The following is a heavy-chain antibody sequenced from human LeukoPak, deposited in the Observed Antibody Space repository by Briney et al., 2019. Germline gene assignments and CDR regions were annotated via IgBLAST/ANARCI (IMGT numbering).Heavy chain of an antibody. Sequence: PGGSLRLSCAASGFKLDNYALSWVRQAPGRGLEWIGEINHSGSTNYNPSLKSRVTISVDTSKNQFSLKLSSVTAADTAVYYCASREVGDYSNHGDVYWGQGTLVTVSS. CDR2: INHSGST. J-gene: IGHJ4*02. CDR1: GFKLDNYA. V-gene: IGHV4-34*01. D-gene: IGHD4-11*01. CDR3: ASREVGDYSNHGDVY.